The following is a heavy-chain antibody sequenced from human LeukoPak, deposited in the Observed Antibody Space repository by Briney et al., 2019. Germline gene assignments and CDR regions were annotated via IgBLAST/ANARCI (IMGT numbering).Heavy chain of an antibody. D-gene: IGHD1-26*01. J-gene: IGHJ4*02. V-gene: IGHV1-2*02. CDR3: ARVSGSYSPPDY. CDR2: INPNSGGT. Sequence: ASVEVSCKASGYTFTGYYMHWVRQAPGQGLEWMGWINPNSGGTNYAQKFQGRVTMTRDTSISTAYMELSRLRSDDTAVYYCARVSGSYSPPDYWGQGTLVTVSS. CDR1: GYTFTGYY.